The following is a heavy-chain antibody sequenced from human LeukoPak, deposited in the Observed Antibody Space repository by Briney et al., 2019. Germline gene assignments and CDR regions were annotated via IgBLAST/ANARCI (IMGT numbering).Heavy chain of an antibody. D-gene: IGHD6-13*01. CDR3: AEDAAGPDY. CDR1: GLTFSSYS. V-gene: IGHV3-23*01. CDR2: ISASGGDT. J-gene: IGHJ4*02. Sequence: GSLRLSCVVSGLTFSSYSMSWVRQAPGKGLEWVSGISASGGDTWYPDSVKGRFTISRDNSKNTLFLQMNSLRVEDTAIYYCAEDAAGPDYWGQGTLVTVSS.